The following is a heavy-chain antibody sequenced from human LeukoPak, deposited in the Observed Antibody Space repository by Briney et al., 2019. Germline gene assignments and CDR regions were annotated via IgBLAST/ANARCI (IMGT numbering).Heavy chain of an antibody. CDR2: IDWDDDK. Sequence: TLSLTCTVSAGSITSDYWSWVRQPPGKALEWLARIDWDDDKYYSTSLKTRLTISKDTSKNQVVLTMTNMDPVDTATYYCARINLGIVNYAFDIWGQGTMVTVSS. D-gene: IGHD2-8*01. CDR3: ARINLGIVNYAFDI. J-gene: IGHJ3*02. CDR1: AGSITSDYW. V-gene: IGHV2-70*18.